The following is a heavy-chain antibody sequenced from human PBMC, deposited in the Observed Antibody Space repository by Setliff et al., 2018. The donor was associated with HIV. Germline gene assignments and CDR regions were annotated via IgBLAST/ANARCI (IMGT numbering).Heavy chain of an antibody. CDR3: ARYSPRGYTLTGPY. J-gene: IGHJ4*02. V-gene: IGHV4-61*01. CDR1: GASVSSGCFY. Sequence: PSETLSLTCTVSGASVSSGCFYWSWIRQPPGKGLEWIGYIYYTGSTYYNPSLKSRVTISVDTSKNQFSLKLTSVTAADTAVYYCARYSPRGYTLTGPYWGQGTLVTVSS. D-gene: IGHD6-25*01. CDR2: IYYTGST.